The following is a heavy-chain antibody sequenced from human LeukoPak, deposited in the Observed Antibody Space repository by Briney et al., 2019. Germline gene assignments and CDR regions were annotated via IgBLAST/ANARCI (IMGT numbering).Heavy chain of an antibody. Sequence: SETLSLTCTVAGGSISSNKYYWRWIRQHPGKGLEWIGYIDYSGTTYYNPSLNRPVTISVDTSENQFSLTLDSVTAADTAVFYCAAVMTGGRYFDLWGRGTLVTVSS. J-gene: IGHJ2*01. CDR3: AAVMTGGRYFDL. CDR1: GGSISSNKYY. D-gene: IGHD3-9*01. V-gene: IGHV4-31*01. CDR2: IDYSGTT.